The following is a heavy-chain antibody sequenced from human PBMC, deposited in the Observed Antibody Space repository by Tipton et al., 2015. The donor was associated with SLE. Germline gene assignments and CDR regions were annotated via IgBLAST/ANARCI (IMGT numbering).Heavy chain of an antibody. Sequence: SLRLSCAASGFTFDDYAMHWVRQAPGKGLEWVSGISWNSGSIGYADSVKGRFTISRDNAKNSLYLQMNSLRAEDTALNYCAKGGSGWPASVDYWGQGTLVTVSS. J-gene: IGHJ4*02. D-gene: IGHD6-25*01. CDR1: GFTFDDYA. V-gene: IGHV3-9*01. CDR3: AKGGSGWPASVDY. CDR2: ISWNSGSI.